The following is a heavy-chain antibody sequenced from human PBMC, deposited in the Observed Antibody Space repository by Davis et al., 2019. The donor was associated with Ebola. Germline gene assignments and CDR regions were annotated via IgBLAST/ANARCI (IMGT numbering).Heavy chain of an antibody. D-gene: IGHD3-10*01. Sequence: SVKVSCKASGGTFSSYTISWVRQAPGQGLEWMGRIIPILGIANYAQKFQGRVTITADKSTSTAYMELSSLRSEDTAVYYCATDLRVTMVRGVPVLFYYGMDVWGQGTTVTVSS. CDR1: GGTFSSYT. CDR3: ATDLRVTMVRGVPVLFYYGMDV. J-gene: IGHJ6*02. V-gene: IGHV1-69*04. CDR2: IIPILGIA.